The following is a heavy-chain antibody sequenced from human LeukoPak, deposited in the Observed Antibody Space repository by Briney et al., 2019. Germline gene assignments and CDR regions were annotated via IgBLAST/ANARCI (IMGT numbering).Heavy chain of an antibody. Sequence: KASETLSLTCTVSGGSISSYYWSWIRQPPGKGLEWIGYIYYGGSTNYNPSLKSRVTISVDTSKNQFSLKLSSVTAADTAVYYCARANGVGMVRGAKFDYWGQGTLVTVSS. CDR3: ARANGVGMVRGAKFDY. V-gene: IGHV4-59*01. CDR2: IYYGGST. J-gene: IGHJ4*02. CDR1: GGSISSYY. D-gene: IGHD3-10*01.